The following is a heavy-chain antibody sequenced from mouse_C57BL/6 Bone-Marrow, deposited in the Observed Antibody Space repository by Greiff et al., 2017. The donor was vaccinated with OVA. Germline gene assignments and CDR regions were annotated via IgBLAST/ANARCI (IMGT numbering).Heavy chain of an antibody. J-gene: IGHJ2*01. D-gene: IGHD4-1*01. V-gene: IGHV6-6*01. CDR1: GFTFSDAW. CDR2: IRNKANNPAT. CDR3: TLGFFDY. Sequence: DVKLQESGGGLVQPGGSMKLSCAASGFTFSDAWMDWVRQSPEKGLEWVAEIRNKANNPATYYAESVKGRFTISTDDSKSSVYLQMNSLGAEDTGIYYCTLGFFDYWGQGTTLTVSS.